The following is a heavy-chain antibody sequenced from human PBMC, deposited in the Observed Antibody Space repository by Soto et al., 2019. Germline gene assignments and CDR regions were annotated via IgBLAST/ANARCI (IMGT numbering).Heavy chain of an antibody. D-gene: IGHD3-10*01. CDR2: ISYDGSNK. J-gene: IGHJ4*02. CDR3: AIPEYDSGSYPDY. CDR1: GFTFSSYA. Sequence: QVQLVESGGDVVQPGRSLRLSCAASGFTFSSYAMLWVRQAPGKGLEWVAVISYDGSNKYYADSVKGRFTISRDNSKNTLYLQMNSLRAEDTAVYYCAIPEYDSGSYPDYWGQGTLVTVSS. V-gene: IGHV3-30-3*01.